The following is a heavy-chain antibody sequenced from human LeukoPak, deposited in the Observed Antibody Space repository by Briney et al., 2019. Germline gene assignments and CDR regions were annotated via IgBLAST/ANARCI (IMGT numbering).Heavy chain of an antibody. J-gene: IGHJ4*02. V-gene: IGHV3-7*03. CDR3: ATSEGY. CDR2: IKQDGRDT. CDR1: GFTLNTHW. Sequence: GGSLRLSCAASGFTLNTHWMSWVRQAPGKGLEWVANIKQDGRDTYYGDSVKGRFTISRDNAKNSLNLQMNSLRAEDTAMYYCATSEGYWGQGTLVTVSS.